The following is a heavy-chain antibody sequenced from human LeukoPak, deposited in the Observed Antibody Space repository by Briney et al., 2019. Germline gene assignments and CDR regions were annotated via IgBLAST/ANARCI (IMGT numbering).Heavy chain of an antibody. V-gene: IGHV4-39*07. CDR3: ARDGGIVGASPISGWYFDL. D-gene: IGHD1-26*01. CDR2: TYYSGST. CDR1: GASISTSSYY. J-gene: IGHJ2*01. Sequence: SETLSLTCTVSGASISTSSYYWGWIRQPPGKGLEWIGSTYYSGSTYYNPSLKSRVTISVDTSKNQFSLKLSSVTAADTAVYYCARDGGIVGASPISGWYFDLWGRGTLVTVSS.